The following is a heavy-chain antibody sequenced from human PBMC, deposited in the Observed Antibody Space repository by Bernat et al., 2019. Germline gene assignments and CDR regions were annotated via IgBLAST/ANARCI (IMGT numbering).Heavy chain of an antibody. CDR2: IDTAGDT. CDR1: GFTFSSYD. CDR3: ARAGTAVSGNAFDS. V-gene: IGHV3-13*01. D-gene: IGHD2-21*02. J-gene: IGHJ3*02. Sequence: EVQLVESGGGLVQPGGSLRLSCVASGFTFSSYDMHWVRQATGKGLEWVSAIDTAGDTYYPGSVKGRFTISRENAKNSLFLQMNSLRAGDTAVYFCARAGTAVSGNAFDSWDQGALVTVSS.